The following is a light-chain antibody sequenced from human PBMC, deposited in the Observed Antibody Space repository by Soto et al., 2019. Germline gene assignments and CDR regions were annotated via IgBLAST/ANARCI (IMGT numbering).Light chain of an antibody. V-gene: IGKV3-20*01. CDR1: QSVSSSY. J-gene: IGKJ5*01. CDR3: QQYGSSPPAI. Sequence: EIVLTQSPGTLSLSPGGRATLSCRASQSVSSSYLAWYQQKPGQAPRLLIYGASSRATGIPDRFSGSGSGTDFTLTISRLEPEDFAVYYCQQYGSSPPAIFGQGTRLEIK. CDR2: GAS.